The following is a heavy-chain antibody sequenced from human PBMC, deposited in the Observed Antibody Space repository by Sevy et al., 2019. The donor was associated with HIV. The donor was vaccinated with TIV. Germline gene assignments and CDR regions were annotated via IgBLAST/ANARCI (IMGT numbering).Heavy chain of an antibody. D-gene: IGHD3-22*01. J-gene: IGHJ3*02. CDR3: ARDRRYYDSSGYHAFDI. Sequence: GGSLRLSCAASGFTFSSYGMHWVRQAPGKGLEWVAVIWNDGSNKYYADSVKGRFTISRDNSKNTLYLQMNSRRAEDTAVYYCARDRRYYDSSGYHAFDIWGQGTMVTVSS. CDR2: IWNDGSNK. CDR1: GFTFSSYG. V-gene: IGHV3-33*01.